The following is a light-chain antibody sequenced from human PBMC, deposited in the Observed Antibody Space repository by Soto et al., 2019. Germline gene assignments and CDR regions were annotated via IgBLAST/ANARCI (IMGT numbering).Light chain of an antibody. CDR3: IHFSHFPRT. CDR1: QSLVYSDGNTY. J-gene: IGKJ1*01. V-gene: IGKV2-24*01. CDR2: QVS. Sequence: VLTQTPLSSPVTLGQPASISCRSSQSLVYSDGNTYLSWLQQRSQQTPRLLIYQVSNRFSEDPDIFNGSGAGTDYTLKSSRVEAEDGGVYSCIHFSHFPRTCGQGTKEEIK.